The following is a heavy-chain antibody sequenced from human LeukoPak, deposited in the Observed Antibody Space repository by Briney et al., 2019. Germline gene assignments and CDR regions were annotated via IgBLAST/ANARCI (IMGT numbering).Heavy chain of an antibody. CDR1: GESFSGYY. J-gene: IGHJ5*02. Sequence: SETLSLTCAVYGESFSGYYWSWIRQHPGKGLEWIGYIYYSGSTYYNPSLKSRVTISVDTSKNQFSLKLSSVTAADTAVYYCARAYDFWSGSNWFDPWGQGTLVTVSS. D-gene: IGHD3-3*01. V-gene: IGHV4-31*11. CDR3: ARAYDFWSGSNWFDP. CDR2: IYYSGST.